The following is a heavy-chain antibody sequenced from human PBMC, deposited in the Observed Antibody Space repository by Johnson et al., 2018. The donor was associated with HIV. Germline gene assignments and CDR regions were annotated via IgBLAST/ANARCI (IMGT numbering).Heavy chain of an antibody. CDR3: AREISRYYYDYAAFDL. Sequence: VQLVESGGGLVQPGRSLRLSCAASGFTFDDYAMHWVRQAPGKGLVWVSGISWNSGSIGYADSVKGRFTISRDNSRSTVYLHMINLRADDTALYYCAREISRYYYDYAAFDLWGQGTMVTVSS. V-gene: IGHV3-9*01. J-gene: IGHJ3*01. CDR2: ISWNSGSI. D-gene: IGHD3-22*01. CDR1: GFTFDDYA.